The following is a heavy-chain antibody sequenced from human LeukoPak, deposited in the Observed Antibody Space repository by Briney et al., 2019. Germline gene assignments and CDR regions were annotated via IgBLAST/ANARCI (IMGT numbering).Heavy chain of an antibody. CDR2: ISSSSSTI. CDR3: ARDLCSGGSCRLDY. V-gene: IGHV3-48*01. D-gene: IGHD2-15*01. J-gene: IGHJ4*02. Sequence: GGSLRLSCAASGFTFSSYSMNWVRQAPGKGLEWVSYISSSSSTIYYADSVKGRFTISRDNAKNSLYLQMNSLRAEDTAVYYCARDLCSGGSCRLDYRGQGTLVTVSS. CDR1: GFTFSSYS.